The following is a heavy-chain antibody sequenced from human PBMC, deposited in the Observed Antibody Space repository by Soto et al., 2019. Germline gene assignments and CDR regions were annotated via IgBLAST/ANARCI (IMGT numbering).Heavy chain of an antibody. CDR3: ASSRDGYRVDY. Sequence: EVQLVESGGGLVQPGGSLRLSCAASGFTFSNYAMHWVRQAPGKGLEYVSTISSNGGSTYYASSVKGRFTIYRDNSKNTLSLQRGSLRAEDMAVYYCASSRDGYRVDYWGQGTLVTVSS. D-gene: IGHD5-12*01. CDR2: ISSNGGST. CDR1: GFTFSNYA. J-gene: IGHJ4*02. V-gene: IGHV3-64*01.